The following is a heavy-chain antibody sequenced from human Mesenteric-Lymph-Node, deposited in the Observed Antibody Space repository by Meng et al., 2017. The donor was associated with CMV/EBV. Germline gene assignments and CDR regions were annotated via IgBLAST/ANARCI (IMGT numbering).Heavy chain of an antibody. CDR1: GGSLTGSY. J-gene: IGHJ4*02. Sequence: QEGAGLLKPPATLSVTGAVDGGSLTGSYWNWIRHSPEKALECIGQTNHSDTTTYNPSFTNRLIISVNTSTNQISLNMRSVTAADTSVYYCARGSSYDILTVYFDYWGQGALVTVSS. CDR2: TNHSDTT. V-gene: IGHV4-34*01. CDR3: ARGSSYDILTVYFDY. D-gene: IGHD3-9*01.